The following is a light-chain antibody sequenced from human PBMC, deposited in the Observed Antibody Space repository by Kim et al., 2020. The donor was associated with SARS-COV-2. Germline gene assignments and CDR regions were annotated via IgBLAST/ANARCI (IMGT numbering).Light chain of an antibody. V-gene: IGLV4-69*01. CDR3: QTWDSGIL. J-gene: IGLJ3*02. CDR1: SGHSNFP. CDR2: LNSDVTH. Sequence: GASVKLPCRLSSGHSNFPIAWHQQQPEKGPRFLMKLNSDVTHTKGDGIPDRFSGFSSGSERYLTISSLQSEDEADYYCQTWDSGILFGGGTQLTVL.